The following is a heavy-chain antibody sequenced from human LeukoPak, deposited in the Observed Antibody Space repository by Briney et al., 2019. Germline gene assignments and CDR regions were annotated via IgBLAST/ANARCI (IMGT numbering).Heavy chain of an antibody. CDR2: ISWNSGSI. J-gene: IGHJ4*02. D-gene: IGHD2-15*01. V-gene: IGHV3-9*01. CDR1: GFTFDDYA. Sequence: GRSLRPSCAASGFTFDDYAMHWVRQAPGKGLEWVSGISWNSGSIGCADSVKGRFTISRDNAKNSLYLQMNSLRAEDTALYYCAKVSGSTPIVYFDYWGQGTLVTVSS. CDR3: AKVSGSTPIVYFDY.